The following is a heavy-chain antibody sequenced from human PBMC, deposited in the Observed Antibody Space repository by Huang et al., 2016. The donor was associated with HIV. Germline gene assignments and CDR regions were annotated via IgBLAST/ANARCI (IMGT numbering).Heavy chain of an antibody. Sequence: QVQLVQSGAEVKKPGASVKVSCKASGYTFTNYDFNWVRQATGQGLEWMAWMNPNNGNTGYAQRFQGRVTITRNTSVSTAYMEVSSLTSEDTAVYYCARGQRQQQLEDYYNYHMDVWGKGTTVTVSS. CDR2: MNPNNGNT. CDR1: GYTFTNYD. D-gene: IGHD6-13*01. CDR3: ARGQRQQQLEDYYNYHMDV. V-gene: IGHV1-8*01. J-gene: IGHJ6*03.